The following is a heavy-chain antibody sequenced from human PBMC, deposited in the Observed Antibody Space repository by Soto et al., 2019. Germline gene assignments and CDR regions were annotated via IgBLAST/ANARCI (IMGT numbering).Heavy chain of an antibody. V-gene: IGHV1-18*01. CDR3: AREGEIITMFGVVYGAFDI. Sequence: QVQLVQSGAEVKKPGASVKVSCKASGYTFTSYGISWVRQAPGQGLEWMGWISAYNGNTNYAQKPQGRVTMTTYTSTSRAYMELRSLRSDDTGVYYCAREGEIITMFGVVYGAFDIWGQGTMVTVSS. D-gene: IGHD3-3*01. J-gene: IGHJ3*02. CDR1: GYTFTSYG. CDR2: ISAYNGNT.